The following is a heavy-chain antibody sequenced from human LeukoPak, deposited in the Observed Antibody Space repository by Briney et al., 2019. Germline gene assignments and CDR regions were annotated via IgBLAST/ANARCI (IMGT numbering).Heavy chain of an antibody. J-gene: IGHJ6*03. CDR3: AMDSSSWAYYYYYMDV. D-gene: IGHD6-13*01. Sequence: GGSLRLSCAASGFTFSSYSMNWVRQAPGKGLEWVSYISSGSSTIYYADSVKGRFTISRDNAKNSLYLQMNSLRDEDTAVYYCAMDSSSWAYYYYYMDVWGKGTTVTVSS. CDR1: GFTFSSYS. V-gene: IGHV3-48*02. CDR2: ISSGSSTI.